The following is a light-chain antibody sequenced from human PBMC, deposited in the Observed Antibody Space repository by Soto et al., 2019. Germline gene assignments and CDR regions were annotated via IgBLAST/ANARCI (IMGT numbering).Light chain of an antibody. Sequence: EIVLVQSPGTLSLSPGERATLSCRARQSVSNTYLAWYQQKPGQAPRLLIYGASSRATGVPDRFSGSGTGTDFSLTITRLEPEDFAVYYCQQYGVSPLLFTFGQGTKVGVK. J-gene: IGKJ2*01. CDR2: GAS. V-gene: IGKV3-20*01. CDR1: QSVSNTY. CDR3: QQYGVSPLLFT.